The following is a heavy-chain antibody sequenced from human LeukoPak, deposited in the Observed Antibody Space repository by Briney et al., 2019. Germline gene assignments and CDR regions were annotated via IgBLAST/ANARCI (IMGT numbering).Heavy chain of an antibody. CDR1: GFTFSTFA. Sequence: GGSLRLSCAASGFTFSTFAMIWVRQPPGKGLESVSSIFPSGGEIHYADSVRGRFTISRDNSKSTLSLQMNSLRAEDTAIYYCATYRQVLLPFESWGQGTLVTVSS. CDR3: ATYRQVLLPFES. CDR2: IFPSGGEI. V-gene: IGHV3-23*01. D-gene: IGHD2-8*02. J-gene: IGHJ4*02.